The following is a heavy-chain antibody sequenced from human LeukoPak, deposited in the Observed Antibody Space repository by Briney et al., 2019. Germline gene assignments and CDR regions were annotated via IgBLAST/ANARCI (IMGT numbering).Heavy chain of an antibody. D-gene: IGHD6-19*01. J-gene: IGHJ4*02. V-gene: IGHV3-53*01. CDR3: AKDRYSSGWYDYFDY. CDR2: IYIGGAT. Sequence: PGGSLRLSCAASGFTVSNNYMSWVRQAPGKGLEWVSVIYIGGATYYADSVKGRFTISRDNSKNTLYLQMNSLRAEDTAVYYCAKDRYSSGWYDYFDYWGQGTLVTVSS. CDR1: GFTVSNNY.